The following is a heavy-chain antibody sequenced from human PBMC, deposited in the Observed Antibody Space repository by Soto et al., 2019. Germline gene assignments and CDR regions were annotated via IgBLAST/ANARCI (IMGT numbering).Heavy chain of an antibody. CDR1: GDTFNFYS. D-gene: IGHD3-10*01. CDR2: VNPIVSMS. Sequence: QVQLVQSGAEVKRPGSSVKVSCKASGDTFNFYSINWVRQAPVLGLGWMGRVNPIVSMSNYAQKFQGRVTITADKSTTPAYMELSSLRSEDTAIYYCASSYGSGYRAFDYWGQGALVTVSS. V-gene: IGHV1-69*02. J-gene: IGHJ4*02. CDR3: ASSYGSGYRAFDY.